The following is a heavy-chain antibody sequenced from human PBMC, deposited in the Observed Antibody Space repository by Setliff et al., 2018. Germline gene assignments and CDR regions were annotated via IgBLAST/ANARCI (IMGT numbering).Heavy chain of an antibody. V-gene: IGHV4-38-2*01. CDR1: GYSISSGHF. J-gene: IGHJ4*02. CDR2: IFHSGST. Sequence: SETLSLTCGVSGYSISSGHFWGWIRQPPGKGLEWLGNIFHSGSTYYNPTLNSRVTMSVDRSKNQFSLNLNSVTAADTAVYYFRLAHCSSPSCEEALDYWSQGTLVTVSS. D-gene: IGHD2-2*01. CDR3: RLAHCSSPSCEEALDY.